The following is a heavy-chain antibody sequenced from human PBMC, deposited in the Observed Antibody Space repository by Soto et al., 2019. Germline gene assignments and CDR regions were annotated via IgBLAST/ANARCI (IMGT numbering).Heavy chain of an antibody. D-gene: IGHD3-22*01. V-gene: IGHV1-69*10. Sequence: ASVKVSCKASGGTFNNYAITWVRQAPGQGLEWMGGIVPLFGIGSYAERFQGRITITADKFTSTAYMEVSTLNSEDTAVYYCARDYYDSTGHAKYYYYGLDVWGQGTAVTVSS. J-gene: IGHJ6*02. CDR1: GGTFNNYA. CDR2: IVPLFGIG. CDR3: ARDYYDSTGHAKYYYYGLDV.